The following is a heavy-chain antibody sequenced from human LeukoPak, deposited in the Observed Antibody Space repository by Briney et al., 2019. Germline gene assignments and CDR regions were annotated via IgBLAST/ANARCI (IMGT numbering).Heavy chain of an antibody. CDR2: INDSGTI. V-gene: IGHV4-34*01. CDR1: GGSFSNYY. Sequence: SETLSLTCAVYGGSFSNYYWSWIRQPPGKGLEWIGEINDSGTINYNPSLMSRVTISVDKSKNQFSLKLSSVTAADTAVYYCARRWNYGRNYYIDVWGKGTTVSVSS. CDR3: ARRWNYGRNYYIDV. J-gene: IGHJ6*03. D-gene: IGHD1-7*01.